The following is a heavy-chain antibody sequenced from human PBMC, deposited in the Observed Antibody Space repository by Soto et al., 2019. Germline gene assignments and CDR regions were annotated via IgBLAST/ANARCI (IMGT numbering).Heavy chain of an antibody. CDR3: ARVWFGEEGAFDI. V-gene: IGHV1-8*01. Sequence: ASVKVSCTASGYTFTSYDSNWVRQATGQGLEWMGWMNPNSGNTGYAQKFQGRVTMTRNTSISTAYMELSSLRSEDTAVYYCARVWFGEEGAFDIWGQGTMVTVSS. D-gene: IGHD3-10*01. CDR2: MNPNSGNT. J-gene: IGHJ3*02. CDR1: GYTFTSYD.